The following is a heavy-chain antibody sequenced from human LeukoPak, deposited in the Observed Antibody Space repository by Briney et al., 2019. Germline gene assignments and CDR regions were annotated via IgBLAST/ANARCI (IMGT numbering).Heavy chain of an antibody. J-gene: IGHJ3*02. CDR2: IYSGGNT. V-gene: IGHV3-53*05. D-gene: IGHD1-26*01. CDR1: GFTVSSNS. Sequence: PGGSLRLSCAASGFTVSSNSMNWVRQAPGKGLQWVSVIYSGGNTYYAGSVKGRFTISRDNSKNTLYLQMGSLRAEDMAVYYCARDYSGSYGDAFDIWGQGTMVTVSS. CDR3: ARDYSGSYGDAFDI.